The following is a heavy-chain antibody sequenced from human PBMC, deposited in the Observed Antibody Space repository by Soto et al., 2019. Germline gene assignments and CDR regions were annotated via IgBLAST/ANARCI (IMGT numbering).Heavy chain of an antibody. J-gene: IGHJ4*02. CDR1: GFSFGSYA. D-gene: IGHD3-3*01. CDR2: ISGSDGKT. Sequence: GGSLRLSCAASGFSFGSYALSWVRQAPGKGLEWVPTISGSDGKTFYADSVKGRFSISRDTSQSTLYLQMNSLRADDTAMYYCARWSYLDYWGQGTRVTVSS. V-gene: IGHV3-23*01. CDR3: ARWSYLDY.